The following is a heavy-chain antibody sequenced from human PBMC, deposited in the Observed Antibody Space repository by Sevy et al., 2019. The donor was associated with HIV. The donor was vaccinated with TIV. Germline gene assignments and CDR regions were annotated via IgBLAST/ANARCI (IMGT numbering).Heavy chain of an antibody. J-gene: IGHJ6*02. CDR2: IPWNSANV. V-gene: IGHV3-9*01. CDR3: AKDMGIGRFYASYHYGIDV. D-gene: IGHD2-2*01. Sequence: GGSLRLSCAGSGFKYEDYAMHWVRQIPGKGLEWVSSIPWNSANVAYADSVKGSFTISRDNAKKSLVLQLNRLRVEDTAFYYCAKDMGIGRFYASYHYGIDVWGQGTMVTVSS. CDR1: GFKYEDYA.